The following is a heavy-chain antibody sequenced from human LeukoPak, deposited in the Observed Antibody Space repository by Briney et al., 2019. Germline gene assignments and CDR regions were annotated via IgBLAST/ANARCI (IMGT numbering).Heavy chain of an antibody. J-gene: IGHJ4*02. CDR1: GFTFSSYA. CDR2: ISGSGRST. CDR3: AKDDDYGGTTATSNDY. D-gene: IGHD4-23*01. V-gene: IGHV3-23*01. Sequence: GGSLTLSCAASGFTFSSYAMSWVRQVPGEGLEWVSTISGSGRSTYYADSVKGRFTISRDNSKNTLYLQMNSLRAEDTALFFCAKDDDYGGTTATSNDYWGQGTLVTVSS.